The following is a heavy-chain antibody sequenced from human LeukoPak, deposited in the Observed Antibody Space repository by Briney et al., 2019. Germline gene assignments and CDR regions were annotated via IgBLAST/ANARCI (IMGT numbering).Heavy chain of an antibody. CDR3: AREMGVVTAHGIDV. D-gene: IGHD4-23*01. CDR2: IYYSGST. CDR1: GGSISSISSNNYH. V-gene: IGHV4-39*02. J-gene: IGHJ6*02. Sequence: PSETLSLTCIVSGGSISSISSNNYHWGWIRQPPGKGLEWIGSIYYSGSTYYNPSLKSRVTISVDTSKNQFSLKLSSVTAADAALYYCAREMGVVTAHGIDVWGQGTTVTVSS.